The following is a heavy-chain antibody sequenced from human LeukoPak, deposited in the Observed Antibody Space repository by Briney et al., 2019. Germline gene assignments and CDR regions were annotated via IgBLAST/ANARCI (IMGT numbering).Heavy chain of an antibody. Sequence: SETLSLTCTVSGGSISSGSYYWSWIRQPAGKGLEWIGRIYTSGSTNYNPSLKSRVTISVDTSKNQFSLKLSSVTAADTAVYYRARATMVVPAATEVYYYYYMDVWGKGTTVTVSS. J-gene: IGHJ6*03. CDR1: GGSISSGSYY. CDR3: ARATMVVPAATEVYYYYYMDV. D-gene: IGHD2-2*01. V-gene: IGHV4-61*02. CDR2: IYTSGST.